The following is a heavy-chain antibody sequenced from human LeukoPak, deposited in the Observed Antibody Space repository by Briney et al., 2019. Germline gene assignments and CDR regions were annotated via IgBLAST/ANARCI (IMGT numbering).Heavy chain of an antibody. J-gene: IGHJ1*01. Sequence: LTGGSLRLSCAASGFTFSNYAMSWVRQAPGKGMEWVSSISGSGGSTYYADSVKGRFTISRDNSKNTLYLQMNSLRAEDTALYYCATRHCTIDFCYDQFYQVWGQGTLVTVSS. CDR2: ISGSGGST. V-gene: IGHV3-23*01. D-gene: IGHD2-8*01. CDR3: ATRHCTIDFCYDQFYQV. CDR1: GFTFSNYA.